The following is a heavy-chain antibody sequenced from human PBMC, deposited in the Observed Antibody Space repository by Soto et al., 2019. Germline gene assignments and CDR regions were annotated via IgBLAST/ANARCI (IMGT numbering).Heavy chain of an antibody. J-gene: IGHJ3*02. V-gene: IGHV4-31*03. Sequence: QVQLQESGPGLVKPSQTLSLTCTVSGGSISSGGYYWSWIRQHPGKGLEWIGYIYYSGSTYYNPSLKSRVTISVDTSKNQFSLKLSSVTAADTAVYYCARLDDYSDYAAAPAFDIWGQGTMVTVSS. CDR1: GGSISSGGYY. D-gene: IGHD4-17*01. CDR2: IYYSGST. CDR3: ARLDDYSDYAAAPAFDI.